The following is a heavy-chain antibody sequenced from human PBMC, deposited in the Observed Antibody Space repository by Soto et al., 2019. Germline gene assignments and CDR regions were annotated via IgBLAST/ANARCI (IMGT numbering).Heavy chain of an antibody. CDR2: IIPIFGTA. V-gene: IGHV1-69*06. CDR3: ARNLELAADYYGMDG. J-gene: IGHJ6*02. D-gene: IGHD1-7*01. CDR1: GGTFSSYA. Sequence: QVQLVQSGAEVQKPGSSVKVSCKASGGTFSSYAISWVRQAPEQGLEWMGGIIPIFGTANYAQKFQGRVTITADKSTSTADMELSSLRSEDTAVYYCARNLELAADYYGMDGWGQGTTVTVSS.